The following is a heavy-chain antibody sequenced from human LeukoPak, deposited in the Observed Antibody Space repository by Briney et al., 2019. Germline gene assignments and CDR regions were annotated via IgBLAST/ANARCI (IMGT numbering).Heavy chain of an antibody. J-gene: IGHJ4*02. Sequence: NPSQTLSLTCTVSGGSISSGGYYCSWLRQHPGKGLEWIGYIYFSGSTYYNPSLKSRVTISVDTSKIQFSLKLSSVTAADTAVYYCARDSMGSGSYIDYWGQGTLVTVSS. CDR2: IYFSGST. CDR1: GGSISSGGYY. CDR3: ARDSMGSGSYIDY. D-gene: IGHD1-26*01. V-gene: IGHV4-31*03.